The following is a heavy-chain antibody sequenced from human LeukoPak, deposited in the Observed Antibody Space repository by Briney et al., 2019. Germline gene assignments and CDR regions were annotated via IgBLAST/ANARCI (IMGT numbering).Heavy chain of an antibody. CDR1: GYTFTSYG. CDR2: ISAYNGNT. CDR3: ARTNSGYVIY. Sequence: SAVKVSCKASGYTFTSYGISGVRQAPGQGLEWMGWISAYNGNTNYAQKFQGRVTLTTDTSTSTAYMELTSLRSDDTAVYYCARTNSGYVIYWGQGTLVTVSS. D-gene: IGHD5-12*01. V-gene: IGHV1-18*01. J-gene: IGHJ4*02.